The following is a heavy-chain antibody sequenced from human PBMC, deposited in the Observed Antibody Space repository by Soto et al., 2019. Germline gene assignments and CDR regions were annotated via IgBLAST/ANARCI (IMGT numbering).Heavy chain of an antibody. J-gene: IGHJ4*02. CDR3: ARRAETNGWNGFGADKYYFDF. V-gene: IGHV1-8*01. CDR1: GYTFTSYD. Sequence: ASVKVSCKASGYTFTSYDIYWVRQAPGQGLEWMGWMNPNTGSSGYAQKFQGRVTMTSDTSISTAHMELSSRRSEDTAVYYCARRAETNGWNGFGADKYYFDFWGQGTLVTVSS. D-gene: IGHD1-1*01. CDR2: MNPNTGSS.